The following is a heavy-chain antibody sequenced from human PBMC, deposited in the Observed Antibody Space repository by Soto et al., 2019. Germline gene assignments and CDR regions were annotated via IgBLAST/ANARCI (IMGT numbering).Heavy chain of an antibody. J-gene: IGHJ4*02. V-gene: IGHV1-3*01. D-gene: IGHD3-22*01. Sequence: QVQLVQSGAEVKKPGASVKVSCKASGYTFTGYAIHWVRQAPAQRLEWMGWINAGNGNTKYSQKFQGRVTITRDTSASTAYMELSSLRSEDTAVYYCARGDYYDINDYWGQGTLVTVSS. CDR1: GYTFTGYA. CDR3: ARGDYYDINDY. CDR2: INAGNGNT.